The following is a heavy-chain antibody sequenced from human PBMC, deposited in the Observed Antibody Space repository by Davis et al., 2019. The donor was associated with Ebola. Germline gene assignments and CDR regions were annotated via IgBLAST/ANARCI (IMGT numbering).Heavy chain of an antibody. Sequence: PSETLSLTCAVSGGSISSGGYYWSWIRQPPGKGLEWIGEINHSGSTNYNPSLKSRVTISVDTSKNQFSLKLSSVTAADTAVYYCARLHYDATFDYWGQGTLVTVSS. CDR3: ARLHYDATFDY. CDR2: INHSGST. V-gene: IGHV4-39*01. CDR1: GGSISSGGYY. D-gene: IGHD3-22*01. J-gene: IGHJ4*02.